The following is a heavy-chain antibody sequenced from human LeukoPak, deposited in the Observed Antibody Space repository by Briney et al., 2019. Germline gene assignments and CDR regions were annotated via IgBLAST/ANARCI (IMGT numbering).Heavy chain of an antibody. CDR3: AKDWRRGSGFDY. CDR2: IRYDGSNK. J-gene: IGHJ4*02. V-gene: IGHV3-30*02. Sequence: PGGSLGLSCAASGFTFSSYGMHWVRQAPGKGLEWVAFIRYDGSNKYYADSVKGRFTISRDNSKNTLYLQMNSLRAEDTAVYYCAKDWRRGSGFDYWGQGTLVTVSS. CDR1: GFTFSSYG. D-gene: IGHD3-10*01.